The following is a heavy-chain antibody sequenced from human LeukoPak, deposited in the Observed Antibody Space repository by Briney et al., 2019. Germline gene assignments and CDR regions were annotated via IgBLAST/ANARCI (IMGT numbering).Heavy chain of an antibody. Sequence: SETLSLTCTVSGDSVNSGYYYWSWIRQPPGKGLEWIGYIYYRGSTMYNPSLKSRVTISVDTSKNQFSLKLTSVTAADTAVYYCARYKNYYGSGSYYNFDYWGQGTLVTVSS. D-gene: IGHD3-10*01. CDR1: GDSVNSGYYY. V-gene: IGHV4-61*01. CDR2: IYYRGST. J-gene: IGHJ4*02. CDR3: ARYKNYYGSGSYYNFDY.